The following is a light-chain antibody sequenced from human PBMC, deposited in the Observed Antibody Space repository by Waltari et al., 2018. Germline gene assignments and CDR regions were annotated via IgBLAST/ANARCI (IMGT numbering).Light chain of an antibody. CDR2: RAD. CDR1: SSNIGAGYD. J-gene: IGLJ2*01. CDR3: QSYDSDLNAVL. V-gene: IGLV1-40*01. Sequence: QSVLTQPPSVSGAPGQSVTISCTGSSSNIGAGYDVHWYQQIPGSAPKVLIYRADNRPSGVRGRFSGSKSGTSASLSVTGLHVEDEADYFCQSYDSDLNAVLFGGGTKLTVL.